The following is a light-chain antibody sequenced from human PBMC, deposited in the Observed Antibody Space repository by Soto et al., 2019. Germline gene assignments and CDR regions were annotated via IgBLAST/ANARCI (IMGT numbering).Light chain of an antibody. CDR2: WAS. J-gene: IGKJ3*01. V-gene: IGKV4-1*01. Sequence: DIVMTQSPDSLAVSLGERATINCKSSQRVLYSSNNKNYLACYQQKPGQPPKLLIYWASTRESGVPDRFSGSGSGTDFTLTISSLQAEDVAVYYCQQYYSTPPVTFGPGTKVDIK. CDR3: QQYYSTPPVT. CDR1: QRVLYSSNNKNY.